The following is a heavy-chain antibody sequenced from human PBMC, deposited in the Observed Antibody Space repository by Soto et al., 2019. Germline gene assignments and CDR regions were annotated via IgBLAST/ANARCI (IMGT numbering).Heavy chain of an antibody. CDR3: ARVQTRMVRGVSYGY. CDR2: INAGNGNT. J-gene: IGHJ4*02. V-gene: IGHV1-3*01. CDR1: GYTFTSYA. Sequence: QVQLVQSGAEVKKPGASVKVSCKASGYTFTSYAMHWVRQAPGQRLEWMGWINAGNGNTKYSQKFQGRVTITRDTSASTAYMVLSSLRSEDTAVYYCARVQTRMVRGVSYGYWGQGTLVTVSS. D-gene: IGHD3-10*01.